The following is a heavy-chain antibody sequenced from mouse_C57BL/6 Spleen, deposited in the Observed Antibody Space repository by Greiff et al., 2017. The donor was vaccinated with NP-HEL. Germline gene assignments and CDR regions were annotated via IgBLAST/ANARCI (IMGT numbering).Heavy chain of an antibody. CDR2: IYPSDSET. J-gene: IGHJ4*01. Sequence: QVQLQQPGAELVRPGSSVKLSCKASGYTFTSYWMDWVKQRPGQGLEWIGNIYPSDSETHYNQKFKDKATLTVDKSSSQAYMQLSSLTSADSAVYYCARSDYGNYGGAMDYWGQGTSVTVSS. CDR3: ARSDYGNYGGAMDY. V-gene: IGHV1-61*01. D-gene: IGHD2-1*01. CDR1: GYTFTSYW.